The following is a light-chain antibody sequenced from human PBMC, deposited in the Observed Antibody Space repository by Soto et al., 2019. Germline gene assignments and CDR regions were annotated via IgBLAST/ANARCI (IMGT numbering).Light chain of an antibody. Sequence: DIQMTQSPSSLSASVGDRVTITCQASRAITSYLNWYQHKPGKAPKLLIYDASILEAGVPPRFSGSGSGTDFTLTISSLQPEDVATYYCQHCDYLPIFGPGTTVDFK. CDR1: RAITSY. V-gene: IGKV1-33*01. J-gene: IGKJ3*01. CDR2: DAS. CDR3: QHCDYLPI.